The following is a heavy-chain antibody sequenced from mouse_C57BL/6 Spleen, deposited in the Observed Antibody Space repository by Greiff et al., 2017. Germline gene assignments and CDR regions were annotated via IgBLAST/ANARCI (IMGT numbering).Heavy chain of an antibody. J-gene: IGHJ3*01. Sequence: QVQLQQPGAELVMPGASVKLSCKASGYTFTSYWMHWVKQRPGQGLEWIGEIDPSDSYPTYNQKFKGNSTLTVDKSSSTAYMQLSSLTSEDSAVYYCANYGSSTGFAYWGQGTMVTVSA. D-gene: IGHD1-1*01. V-gene: IGHV1-69*01. CDR3: ANYGSSTGFAY. CDR1: GYTFTSYW. CDR2: IDPSDSYP.